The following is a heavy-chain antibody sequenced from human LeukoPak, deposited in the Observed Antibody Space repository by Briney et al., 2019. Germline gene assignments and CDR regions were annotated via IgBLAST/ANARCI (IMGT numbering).Heavy chain of an antibody. V-gene: IGHV3-53*01. CDR2: IYSGGST. Sequence: GGPLRLSCAASGFTVSSNYMSWVRQAPGKGLEWVSVIYSGGSTYYADSVKGRFTISRDNSENTLYLQMNSLRAEDTAVYYCAREGLLGNGDLDYWGQGTLVTVSS. CDR3: AREGLLGNGDLDY. J-gene: IGHJ4*02. D-gene: IGHD2-21*02. CDR1: GFTVSSNY.